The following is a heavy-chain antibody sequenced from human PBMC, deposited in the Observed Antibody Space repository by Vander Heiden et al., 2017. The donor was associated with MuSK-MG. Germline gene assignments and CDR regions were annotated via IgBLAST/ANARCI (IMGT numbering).Heavy chain of an antibody. J-gene: IGHJ4*02. CDR2: INTNSGGT. Sequence: QVQLVQSGAEVKKPGASVKVSCKASGYTFTGYYMHWVRQAPGQGLEWMGRINTNSGGTNYAQKGQGRVTMTRDTSISTADMELSRMRSEETAVYYCARLGVGEGVLGDLDDYWCQGTMVTVSS. CDR3: ARLGVGEGVLGDLDDY. CDR1: GYTFTGYY. D-gene: IGHD3-3*01. V-gene: IGHV1-2*06.